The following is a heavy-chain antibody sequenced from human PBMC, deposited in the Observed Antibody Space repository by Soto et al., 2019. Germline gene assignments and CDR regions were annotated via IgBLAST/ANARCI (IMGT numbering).Heavy chain of an antibody. V-gene: IGHV3-33*01. CDR3: ARGSGNYYYAMDV. J-gene: IGHJ6*02. CDR2: IWYDGNNK. CDR1: GFTFSSYG. D-gene: IGHD1-26*01. Sequence: GGSLRLSCAASGFTFSSYGMHWVRQAPGKGLEWVAIIWYDGNNKYYADSVKGRFTISRDNSMNTLFLQMNSLRAEDTAVYYCARGSGNYYYAMDVWGQGTTVTVSS.